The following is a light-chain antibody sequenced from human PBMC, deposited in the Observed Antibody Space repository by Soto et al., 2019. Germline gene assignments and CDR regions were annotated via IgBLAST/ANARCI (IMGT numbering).Light chain of an antibody. CDR3: SSYTAFNTLL. CDR1: SSDIGGFNF. V-gene: IGLV2-14*01. J-gene: IGLJ2*01. CDR2: EVS. Sequence: QSALTQPASVSGSPGQSITISCIGSSSDIGGFNFVSWYQHDPGAAPKLVIYEVSRRPSGVSNRFSGSKSGNTASLTISGLQAEDETVYYCSSYTAFNTLLFGGGTKVTVL.